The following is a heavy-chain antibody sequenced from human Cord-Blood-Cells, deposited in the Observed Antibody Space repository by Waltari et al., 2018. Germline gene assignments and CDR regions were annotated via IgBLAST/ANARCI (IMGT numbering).Heavy chain of an antibody. V-gene: IGHV3-21*01. CDR1: GFTFSSCS. J-gene: IGHJ4*02. CDR2: ISSSSSYI. CDR3: ARGGRYSSLY. Sequence: EVQLVESGGGLVKPGGSLRLYCSASGFTFSSCSMSWVRQAPGKGLEWVSSISSSSSYIYYADSVKGRFTISRDNAKNSLYLQMNSLRAEDTAVYYCARGGRYSSLYWGQGTLVTVSS. D-gene: IGHD6-19*01.